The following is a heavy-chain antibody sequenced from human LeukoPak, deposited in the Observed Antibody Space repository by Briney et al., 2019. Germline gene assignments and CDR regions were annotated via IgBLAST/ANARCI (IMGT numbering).Heavy chain of an antibody. CDR3: ARSPYGDYARYDFDY. D-gene: IGHD4-17*01. J-gene: IGHJ4*02. Sequence: GGSLRLSCAASGFTVSSNYMSWVRQAPGKGLEWVSVIYSGGSTYYADFVKGRFTISRDNSKNTLYLQMNSLRAEDTAVYYCARSPYGDYARYDFDYWGQGTLVTVSS. CDR1: GFTVSSNY. CDR2: IYSGGST. V-gene: IGHV3-66*01.